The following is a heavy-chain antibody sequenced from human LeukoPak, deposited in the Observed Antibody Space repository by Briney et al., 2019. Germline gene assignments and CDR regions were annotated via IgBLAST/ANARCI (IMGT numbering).Heavy chain of an antibody. Sequence: PSETLSLTCTVSSGSISTSNYYWGWVRQPPGKALEWIGNILYSGSTYYSPSLKSRVTISVDTSKNQFSLNLSSVTAADTAVYYCARGLGGYYYDSSDYFVLDYWGQGTLVTVSS. D-gene: IGHD3-22*01. CDR2: ILYSGST. J-gene: IGHJ4*02. CDR1: SGSISTSNYY. CDR3: ARGLGGYYYDSSDYFVLDY. V-gene: IGHV4-39*07.